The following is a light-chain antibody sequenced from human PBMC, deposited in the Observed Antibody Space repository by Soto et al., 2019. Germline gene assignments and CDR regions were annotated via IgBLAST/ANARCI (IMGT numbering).Light chain of an antibody. CDR2: GAS. Sequence: EIVLTQSPGTLSLSPGERATLSCRASQSVSSSYLAWYQRKPVQAPRLLIYGASSWATDVPDRFSGSGSGTDFTLTVSRLAPEDFAVYYCQQYGMSLTFGGGTKVEIK. CDR1: QSVSSSY. V-gene: IGKV3-20*01. J-gene: IGKJ4*01. CDR3: QQYGMSLT.